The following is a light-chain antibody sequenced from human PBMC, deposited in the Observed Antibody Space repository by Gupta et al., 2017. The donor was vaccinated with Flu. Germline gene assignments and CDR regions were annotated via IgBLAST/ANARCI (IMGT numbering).Light chain of an antibody. CDR2: EVS. CDR1: SSDVGGHNY. Sequence: QSALTPPASVSGSPGQSITISCTGTSSDVGGHNYVSWYQHHPGKAPKLMIYEVSNRPSGVSNRFSGSKSGNTASLTISGLQAEDEADYHCSSYTSSSTLVFGGGTKLTVL. CDR3: SSYTSSSTLV. J-gene: IGLJ3*02. V-gene: IGLV2-14*01.